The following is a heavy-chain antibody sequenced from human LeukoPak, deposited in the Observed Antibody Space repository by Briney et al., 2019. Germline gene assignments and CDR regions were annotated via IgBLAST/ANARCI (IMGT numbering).Heavy chain of an antibody. CDR1: GFTFNRYY. CDR3: TRAPRAGSVTTSTPDY. CDR2: IKQDGSEK. Sequence: GGSLRLSCAASGFTFNRYYMSWVRQAPGKGLEWVANIKQDGSEKYCVDSVKGRFTISRDNAKNSLYLQMNSLRVEDTAVYYCTRAPRAGSVTTSTPDYWGQGTLVTVSS. J-gene: IGHJ4*02. V-gene: IGHV3-7*01. D-gene: IGHD3-10*01.